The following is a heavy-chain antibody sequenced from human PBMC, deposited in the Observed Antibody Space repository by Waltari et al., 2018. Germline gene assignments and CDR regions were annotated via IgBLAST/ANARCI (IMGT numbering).Heavy chain of an antibody. CDR1: GGSISSSRYY. Sequence: QLQLQESGPGLVKPSETLSLTCTVSGGSISSSRYYWGWIRQPPGKGLEWIGSIYYSGSTYYNPSLKSRVTISVDTSKNQFSLKLSSVTAADTAVYYCARSYSSSSPLDYWGQGTLVTVSS. CDR3: ARSYSSSSPLDY. V-gene: IGHV4-39*01. J-gene: IGHJ4*02. D-gene: IGHD6-6*01. CDR2: IYYSGST.